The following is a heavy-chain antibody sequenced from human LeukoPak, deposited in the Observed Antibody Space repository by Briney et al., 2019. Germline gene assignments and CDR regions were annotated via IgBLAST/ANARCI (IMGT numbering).Heavy chain of an antibody. D-gene: IGHD2-15*01. Sequence: ASVKVSCKASGCTFSNYAFNWVRQAPGQGLEWMGWMNPNSGNTGYAQKFQGRVTMTRNTSMSTAYMELSSLRSEDTAVYYCARGRACGGGSCYLDYWGQGTVVTVSS. CDR2: MNPNSGNT. CDR1: GCTFSNYA. V-gene: IGHV1-8*01. CDR3: ARGRACGGGSCYLDY. J-gene: IGHJ4*02.